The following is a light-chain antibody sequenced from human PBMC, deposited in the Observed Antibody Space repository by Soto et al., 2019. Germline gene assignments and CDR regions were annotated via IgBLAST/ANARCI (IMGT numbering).Light chain of an antibody. Sequence: QSALTQPPSASGSPGQSVAISCTGTSSDVGGYNYVSWYQQHPGKAPKLMIYEVNKRPSGVPDRFSGSKSGNTASLTVSGLQAEDEADDYRSSYAGTSNGFRTGTKLTVL. CDR1: SSDVGGYNY. J-gene: IGLJ1*01. V-gene: IGLV2-8*01. CDR3: SSYAGTSNG. CDR2: EVN.